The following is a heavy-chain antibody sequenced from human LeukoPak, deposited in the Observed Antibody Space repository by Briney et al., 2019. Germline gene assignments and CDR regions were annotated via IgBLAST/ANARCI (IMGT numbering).Heavy chain of an antibody. J-gene: IGHJ4*02. D-gene: IGHD3-3*01. CDR3: ARDGEWLSDFDY. V-gene: IGHV3-30-3*01. CDR2: ISYDGSNK. Sequence: PGGSLRLSCAASGFTFSSYAMHWVRQAPGKGLEWVAVISYDGSNKYYADSVKGRFTISRDNSKNTLYLQMNSLRAEDTAVYYCARDGEWLSDFDYWGQGTLVTVSP. CDR1: GFTFSSYA.